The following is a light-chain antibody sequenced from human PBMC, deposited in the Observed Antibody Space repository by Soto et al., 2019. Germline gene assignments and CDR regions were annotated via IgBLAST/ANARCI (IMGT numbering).Light chain of an antibody. Sequence: QSVLTQPASVSGSPGQSITISCTGTSSDVGGYNYVSWYQQHPGKAPKLMIYEVSNRPSGVSNRFSGSKSGNTASLTISGLQAEDEADYYCSSYTRSSTHVFGIGTKVT. J-gene: IGLJ1*01. CDR2: EVS. CDR3: SSYTRSSTHV. V-gene: IGLV2-14*01. CDR1: SSDVGGYNY.